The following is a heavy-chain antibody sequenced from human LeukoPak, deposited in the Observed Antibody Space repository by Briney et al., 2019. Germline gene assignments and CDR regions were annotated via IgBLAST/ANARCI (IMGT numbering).Heavy chain of an antibody. CDR3: ARASGYAEVEY. D-gene: IGHD5-12*01. CDR2: IFYNGNT. Sequence: SETLSLTCTVSDGSMSPYYWSWIRQSPGKGLEWIAYIFYNGNTKYNPSLWSRVTISIDTSRNQVFLNLNSVTAADTAVYYCARASGYAEVEYWGQGTLVTVSS. V-gene: IGHV4-59*01. J-gene: IGHJ4*02. CDR1: DGSMSPYY.